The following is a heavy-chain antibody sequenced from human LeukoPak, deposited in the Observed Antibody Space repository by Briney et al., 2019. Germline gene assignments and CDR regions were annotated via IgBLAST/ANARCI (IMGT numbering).Heavy chain of an antibody. J-gene: IGHJ4*02. CDR2: ISSSSSYI. Sequence: GGSLRLSCAASGFTFSSYSMNWVRQAPGKGLEWVSSISSSSSYIYYADSVKGRFTISRDNSKNTLYLQMNSLRAEATAVYYCANVEYSSSPVYYWGQGTLVTVSS. CDR3: ANVEYSSSPVYY. CDR1: GFTFSSYS. D-gene: IGHD6-6*01. V-gene: IGHV3-21*01.